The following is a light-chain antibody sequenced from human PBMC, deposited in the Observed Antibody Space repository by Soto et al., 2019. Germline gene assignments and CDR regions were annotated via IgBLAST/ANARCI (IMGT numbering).Light chain of an antibody. CDR3: QQLSSYRWT. J-gene: IGKJ1*01. V-gene: IGKV1-9*01. CDR2: AAS. CDR1: QGISRW. Sequence: DIQMTQSPSTLSASVGDRVTITCRASQGISRWLAWYQQKSGKAPKLLIYAASTLQSGVPSRFRGSGSGTEFTLTISSLQPEDFETYYCQQLSSYRWTFGQGTKVDIK.